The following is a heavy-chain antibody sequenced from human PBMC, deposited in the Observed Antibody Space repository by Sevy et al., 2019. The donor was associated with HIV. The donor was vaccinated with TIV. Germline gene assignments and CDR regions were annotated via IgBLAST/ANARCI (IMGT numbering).Heavy chain of an antibody. Sequence: GGSLRLSCAASGFTFSSYGMHWVRQAPGKGLEWVAIIWYDGCNKKYADSVKGRFSISRDNSKNTLYLQMNSLRAEDTAVYYCAREGIAVAGIGYYFDYWGQGTLVTVSS. J-gene: IGHJ4*02. CDR3: AREGIAVAGIGYYFDY. D-gene: IGHD6-19*01. CDR1: GFTFSSYG. V-gene: IGHV3-33*01. CDR2: IWYDGCNK.